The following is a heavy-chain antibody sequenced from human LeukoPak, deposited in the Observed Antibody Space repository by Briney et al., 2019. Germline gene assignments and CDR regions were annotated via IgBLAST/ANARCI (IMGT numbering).Heavy chain of an antibody. J-gene: IGHJ2*01. V-gene: IGHV3-74*01. Sequence: AGGSLRLSCAASGFTFGTYWMHWVRQTPGKGLVWVSRIDPDGSSTTYADSVKGRFTISRDNAKNTVYLQMNSLGAEDTAVYYCIRGGISGGYSDWGLWSRGTLVTVSS. D-gene: IGHD3-22*01. CDR2: IDPDGSST. CDR3: IRGGISGGYSDWGL. CDR1: GFTFGTYW.